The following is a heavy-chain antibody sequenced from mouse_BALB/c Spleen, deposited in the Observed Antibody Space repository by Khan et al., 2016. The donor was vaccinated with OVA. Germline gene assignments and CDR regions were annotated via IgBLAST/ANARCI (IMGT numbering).Heavy chain of an antibody. V-gene: IGHV1-63*02. J-gene: IGHJ1*01. Sequence: QVQLQQSGAELLRPGTSVKMSCKAGGYTFTNYLIGWVKQRPGHDLEWIGDIYPGVYYTNYNEKFKGKATLTADTSSSTVFMQLSSLTFEDSAIYYCARYPSWYFDVWGAGTTVTVSS. CDR3: ARYPSWYFDV. CDR1: GYTFTNYL. CDR2: IYPGVYYT.